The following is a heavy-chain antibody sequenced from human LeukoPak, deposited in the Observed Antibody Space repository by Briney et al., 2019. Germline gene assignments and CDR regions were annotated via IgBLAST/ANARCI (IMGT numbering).Heavy chain of an antibody. CDR2: ISRGGTTI. CDR1: GFTLSGYT. Sequence: GGALRLSCVASGFTLSGYTMNWVRQAPGKGVEWVAYISRGGTTIYYADSVKGRFTISRDNAKNSLYLQMNSLRAEDTAMYYCARGQFGERFDPWGQGTMVTVSS. D-gene: IGHD3-10*01. J-gene: IGHJ5*02. CDR3: ARGQFGERFDP. V-gene: IGHV3-48*01.